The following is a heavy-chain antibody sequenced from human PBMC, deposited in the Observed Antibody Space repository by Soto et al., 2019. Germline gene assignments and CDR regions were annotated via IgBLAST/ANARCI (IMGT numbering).Heavy chain of an antibody. CDR2: TYYRSKWYN. J-gene: IGHJ6*03. V-gene: IGHV6-1*01. D-gene: IGHD6-6*01. CDR1: GDSVSSNSAA. CDR3: ARGTEYSSSSYYYYYYMDD. Sequence: SQTLSLTCAISGDSVSSNSAAWNWIRQSPSRGLEWLGRTYYRSKWYNDYAVSVKSRITINPDTSKNQFSLQLNSVTPEDTAVYYCARGTEYSSSSYYYYYYMDDWGKGTTVTVSS.